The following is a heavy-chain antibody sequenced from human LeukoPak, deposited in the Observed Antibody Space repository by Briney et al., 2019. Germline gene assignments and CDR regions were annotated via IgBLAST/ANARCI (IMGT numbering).Heavy chain of an antibody. D-gene: IGHD3-9*01. CDR1: GFTFSSSG. CDR2: MSGSGGST. CDR3: AKVTRYFDPFDY. V-gene: IGHV3-23*01. Sequence: PGGTLGLSCAASGFTFSSSGMSWVRQAPGKGLEWVSYMSGSGGSTYYADSVKGRFTISRDNSKNTLYLQMNSLRAEDTAVYYCAKVTRYFDPFDYWGQGTLVTVSS. J-gene: IGHJ4*02.